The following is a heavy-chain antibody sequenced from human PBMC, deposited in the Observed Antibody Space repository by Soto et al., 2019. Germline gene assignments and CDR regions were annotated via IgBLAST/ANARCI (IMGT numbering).Heavy chain of an antibody. V-gene: IGHV4-39*01. CDR3: AGQTFTIAAASYGRSNWFDP. CDR1: GGSITSSSHF. Sequence: SETLSLTCTASGGSITSSSHFWGWVRQPPGKGLEWIGTIYFTGTTYYTPSVKSRLTMSIDTSKNEFSLRLNSVTAADTAVYYCAGQTFTIAAASYGRSNWFDPWGPGTLVTVSS. J-gene: IGHJ5*02. D-gene: IGHD6-25*01. CDR2: IYFTGTT.